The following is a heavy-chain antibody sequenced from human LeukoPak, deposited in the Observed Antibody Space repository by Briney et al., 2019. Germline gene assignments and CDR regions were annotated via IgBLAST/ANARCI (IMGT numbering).Heavy chain of an antibody. CDR2: IYNSGST. V-gene: IGHV4-39*07. Sequence: PSETLSLTCTVSGGSIRSNNYYWGWIRQPPGKGLEWIGSIYNSGSTYYNPSLKSRVTISLDTSEKQFSLKVRSVTAADTAVYYCARSLIVRFGDLSGYFDNWGQGTLVTVSS. J-gene: IGHJ4*02. D-gene: IGHD3-10*01. CDR1: GGSIRSNNYY. CDR3: ARSLIVRFGDLSGYFDN.